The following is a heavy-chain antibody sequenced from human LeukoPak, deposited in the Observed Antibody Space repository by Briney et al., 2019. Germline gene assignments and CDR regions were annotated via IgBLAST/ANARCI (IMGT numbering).Heavy chain of an antibody. V-gene: IGHV3-23*01. CDR3: ATNPVVVPAIAAG. CDR1: GFTFSDYY. CDR2: ISGSGGST. D-gene: IGHD2-2*01. J-gene: IGHJ4*02. Sequence: GGSLRLSCAASGFTFSDYYMSWIRQAPGKGLEWVSAISGSGGSTYYADSVKGRFTISRDNSKNTLYLQMNSLRAEDTAVYYCATNPVVVPAIAAGGGQGTLVTVSS.